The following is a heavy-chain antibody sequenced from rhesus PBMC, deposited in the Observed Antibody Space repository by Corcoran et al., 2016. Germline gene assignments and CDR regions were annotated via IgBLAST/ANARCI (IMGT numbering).Heavy chain of an antibody. CDR1: GGSISSSYYY. CDR3: ARRLVGTFDY. CDR2: ISYSGIT. D-gene: IGHD1-44*01. J-gene: IGHJ4*01. Sequence: QVQLQESGPGLVKPSETLSLTCAVSGGSISSSYYYWSWIRQAPGKGLEWIGVISYSGITSYTPSLKSRFTISRDTSKNRFSLKLSSVTAADTAVYYCARRLVGTFDYWGQGVLVTVSS. V-gene: IGHV4-122*02.